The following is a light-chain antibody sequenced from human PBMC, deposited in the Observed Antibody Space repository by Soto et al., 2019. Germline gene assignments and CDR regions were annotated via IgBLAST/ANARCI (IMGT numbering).Light chain of an antibody. Sequence: EIVMTQSPATLSVSPGERATLSCRASQSVWSNLAWCQQKPGQAPRLLIYGASARACGLPARFSGGGSGTVFILTISSLEADAFAVDYCEQYKKWPVPFGQGTKLEIK. CDR2: GAS. CDR3: EQYKKWPVP. CDR1: QSVWSN. J-gene: IGKJ1*01. V-gene: IGKV3-15*01.